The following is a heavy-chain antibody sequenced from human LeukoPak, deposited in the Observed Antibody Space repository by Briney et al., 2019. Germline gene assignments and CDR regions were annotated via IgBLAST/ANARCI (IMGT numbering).Heavy chain of an antibody. CDR3: ARDCGDYAWFDP. Sequence: SETLSLTCTVSGGSISSYYWSWIRQPPGKGLEWIGYIYYSGSTNYNPSLKSRVTISVDTSKNQFSLKLSSVTAADTAVYYCARDCGDYAWFDPWGQGTLVTVSS. CDR1: GGSISSYY. CDR2: IYYSGST. V-gene: IGHV4-59*01. J-gene: IGHJ5*02. D-gene: IGHD4-17*01.